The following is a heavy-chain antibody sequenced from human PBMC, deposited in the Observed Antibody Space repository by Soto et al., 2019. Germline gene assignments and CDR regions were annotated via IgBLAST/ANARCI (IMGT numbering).Heavy chain of an antibody. Sequence: QVQLVQSGAEVKKPGSSVKVSCKASGGTFSSYGISWVRQAPGQGLEWMGGIIPIIGTANYAQKFQGRVTITANDSTSTADMELGRRRSEDTAVYYCSRPAYYVFWRGHQTGYYYCGMDARGQGTTVSVSS. CDR2: IIPIIGTA. D-gene: IGHD3-3*01. J-gene: IGHJ6*02. CDR3: SRPAYYVFWRGHQTGYYYCGMDA. CDR1: GGTFSSYG. V-gene: IGHV1-69*12.